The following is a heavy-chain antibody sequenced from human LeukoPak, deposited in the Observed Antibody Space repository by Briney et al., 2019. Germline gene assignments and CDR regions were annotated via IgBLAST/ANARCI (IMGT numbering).Heavy chain of an antibody. CDR3: ARDYSSSWYPWFDF. Sequence: PGGSLRLSCAASGFTFSSYWMHWVRQAPGKGLVWVSRVNSDGRGTSYADSVKGRFTISRDSAKNTLYLQMNSLRAEDTAVYYCARDYSSSWYPWFDFWGQGTLVTVSS. CDR2: VNSDGRGT. D-gene: IGHD6-13*01. CDR1: GFTFSSYW. J-gene: IGHJ4*02. V-gene: IGHV3-74*01.